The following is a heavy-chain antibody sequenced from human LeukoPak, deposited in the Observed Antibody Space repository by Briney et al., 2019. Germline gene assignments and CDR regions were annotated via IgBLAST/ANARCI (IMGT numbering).Heavy chain of an antibody. V-gene: IGHV2-5*02. Sequence: SGPTLVNPTQTLTLTCTFSGFSLSTSGVGVGWIRQPPGKALERLALIYWDDDKRYSPSLKSRLTITKDTSKNQVVLTMTNMDPVDTATYYCAPWGGYYYGFLYWGQGTLVTVSS. D-gene: IGHD3-22*01. J-gene: IGHJ4*02. CDR1: GFSLSTSGVG. CDR2: IYWDDDK. CDR3: APWGGYYYGFLY.